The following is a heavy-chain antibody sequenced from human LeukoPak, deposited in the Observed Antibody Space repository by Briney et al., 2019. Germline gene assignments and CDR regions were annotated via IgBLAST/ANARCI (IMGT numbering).Heavy chain of an antibody. CDR1: GYTLSGYY. J-gene: IGHJ4*02. CDR3: ARFLIGTKFYFDY. Sequence: ASVKVSCKASGYTLSGYYIHWVRQAPGHGLEWMGWINPNNGDTVYAQRFQGRVTMTRDTSISTAYMELSRLSFDDTAVYYCARFLIGTKFYFDYWGQGTLVTVSS. V-gene: IGHV1-2*02. CDR2: INPNNGDT. D-gene: IGHD1-7*01.